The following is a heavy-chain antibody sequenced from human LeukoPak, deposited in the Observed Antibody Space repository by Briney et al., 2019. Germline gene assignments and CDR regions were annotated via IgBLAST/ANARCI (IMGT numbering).Heavy chain of an antibody. D-gene: IGHD3-10*01. V-gene: IGHV3-49*04. CDR1: GFAFSSYA. CDR3: TRDPTSRGAFDI. Sequence: PGGSLRLSCVASGFAFSSYAMNWVRQAPGKGLEWVGFIRSKAYGGTTEYAASVKGRFTISRDDSKSIAYLQMNSLKTEDTAVYYCTRDPTSRGAFDIWGQGTMVTVSS. J-gene: IGHJ3*02. CDR2: IRSKAYGGTT.